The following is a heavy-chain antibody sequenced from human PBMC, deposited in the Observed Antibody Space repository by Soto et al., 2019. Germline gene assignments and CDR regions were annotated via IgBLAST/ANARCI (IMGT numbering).Heavy chain of an antibody. CDR1: VFTFISFA. D-gene: IGHD3-22*01. V-gene: IGHV3-23*01. Sequence: GGSLRLSCAASVFTFISFAMSWVRQAPGKGLEWVAAVSGNGATTHYADSVKGRFTVSRDNSRNTMYLQLNSLKAEDTAVFYCAKKSYHYDSSGYSEYFQHWGQGTLVTVSS. CDR2: VSGNGATT. J-gene: IGHJ1*01. CDR3: AKKSYHYDSSGYSEYFQH.